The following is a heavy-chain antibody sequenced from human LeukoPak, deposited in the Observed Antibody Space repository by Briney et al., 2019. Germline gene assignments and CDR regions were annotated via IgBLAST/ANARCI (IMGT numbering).Heavy chain of an antibody. J-gene: IGHJ4*02. CDR1: GYSISSGYY. CDR3: ARVDQHSSSCLDY. Sequence: PSETLSLTCTVSGYSISSGYYWGWIRQPPGKGLEWIGYIYYRGSTNYNPSLKSRVTISVDTSKNQFSLKLSSVTAADTAVYYCARVDQHSSSCLDYWGQGTLVTVSS. CDR2: IYYRGST. D-gene: IGHD6-6*01. V-gene: IGHV4-61*01.